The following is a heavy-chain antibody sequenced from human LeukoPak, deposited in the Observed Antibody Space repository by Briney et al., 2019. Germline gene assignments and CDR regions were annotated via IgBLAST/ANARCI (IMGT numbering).Heavy chain of an antibody. V-gene: IGHV1-69*04. Sequence: ASVKVSCKASGGTFSSYTISWVRQAPGQGLEWMGRIIPILGIANYAQKFQGRVTITADKSTSTAYTELSSLRSEDTAVYYCARDTQDYYDSSGYPVLWGQGTLVTVSS. CDR3: ARDTQDYYDSSGYPVL. J-gene: IGHJ4*02. CDR1: GGTFSSYT. D-gene: IGHD3-22*01. CDR2: IIPILGIA.